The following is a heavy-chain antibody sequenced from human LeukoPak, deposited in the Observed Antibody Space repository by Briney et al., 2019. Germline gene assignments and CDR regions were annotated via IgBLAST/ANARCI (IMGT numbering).Heavy chain of an antibody. J-gene: IGHJ4*02. Sequence: GGSLRLSCAASGFTFSDYYMSWIRQAPGKGLEWVSYISSSGSTIYHADSVKGRFTISRDNAKNTLYLQMNSLRAEDTAVYYCAREGIVVVPAATYYFDYWGQGTLVTVSS. CDR2: ISSSGSTI. CDR3: AREGIVVVPAATYYFDY. D-gene: IGHD2-2*01. V-gene: IGHV3-11*04. CDR1: GFTFSDYY.